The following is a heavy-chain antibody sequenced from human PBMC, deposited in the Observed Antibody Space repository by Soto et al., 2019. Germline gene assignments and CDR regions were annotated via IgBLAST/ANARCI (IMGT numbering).Heavy chain of an antibody. D-gene: IGHD6-13*01. CDR2: INPNSGGT. J-gene: IGHJ4*02. V-gene: IGHV1-2*04. CDR1: GYTFTGYY. Sequence: ASVKVSCKASGYTFTGYYMHWVRQAPGQGLEWMGWINPNSGGTNYAQKFQGWVTMTRDTSISTAYMELSRLRSDDTAVYHCANSWDPKGGFDYWGQGTLVTVSS. CDR3: ANSWDPKGGFDY.